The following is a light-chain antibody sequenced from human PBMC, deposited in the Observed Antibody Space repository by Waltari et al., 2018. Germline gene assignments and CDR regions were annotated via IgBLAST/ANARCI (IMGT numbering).Light chain of an antibody. J-gene: IGKJ5*01. Sequence: EIVLTQSPATLSLSPGERATLSCRASQSVSSYLAWYQQTPGQAPMLLIYDASNRATGIPARFSGSGSGTDFTLTISSLEPEDFAVYYCQQRSNWITFGQGTRLEIK. CDR1: QSVSSY. V-gene: IGKV3-11*01. CDR2: DAS. CDR3: QQRSNWIT.